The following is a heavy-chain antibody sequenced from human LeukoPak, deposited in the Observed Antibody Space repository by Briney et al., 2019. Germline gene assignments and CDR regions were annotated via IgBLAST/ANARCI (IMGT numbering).Heavy chain of an antibody. V-gene: IGHV1-18*01. J-gene: IGHJ4*02. D-gene: IGHD4-17*01. CDR2: ISAYNGNT. CDR1: GYTFTSYG. CDR3: ARSHNPYDYGDYAYFDY. Sequence: ASVKVSCKASGYTFTSYGISWVRRAPGQGLEWMGWISAYNGNTNYAQKLQGRVTMTTDTSTSTAYMELGSLRSDDTAVYYCARSHNPYDYGDYAYFDYWGQGTLVTVSS.